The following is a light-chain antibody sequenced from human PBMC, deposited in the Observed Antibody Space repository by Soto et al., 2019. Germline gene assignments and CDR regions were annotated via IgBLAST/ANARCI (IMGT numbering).Light chain of an antibody. CDR2: GAS. J-gene: IGKJ3*01. CDR3: QQYNNWPFT. CDR1: QSISNN. Sequence: EIVMTQSPATLSVSPGERATLSCRASQSISNNLAWYQQKPGQAPRLLIYGASTRATGIPATFSGSGSGTEFTLTISSLQSEDFAVYYCQQYNNWPFTFGPGTKVDIK. V-gene: IGKV3-15*01.